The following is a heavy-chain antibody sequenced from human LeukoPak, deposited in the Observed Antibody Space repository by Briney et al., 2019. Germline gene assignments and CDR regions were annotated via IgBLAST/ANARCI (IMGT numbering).Heavy chain of an antibody. CDR3: ARDRIQLWYTGPKFDY. J-gene: IGHJ4*02. V-gene: IGHV4-39*02. CDR2: IYYSGST. D-gene: IGHD5-18*01. Sequence: PSETLSLTCTVSGGSISSSSYYWGWIRPPPGKGLEWIGSIYYSGSTYYNPSLKSRVTISVDTSKNQFSLKLSSVTAADTAVYYCARDRIQLWYTGPKFDYWGQGTLVTVSS. CDR1: GGSISSSSYY.